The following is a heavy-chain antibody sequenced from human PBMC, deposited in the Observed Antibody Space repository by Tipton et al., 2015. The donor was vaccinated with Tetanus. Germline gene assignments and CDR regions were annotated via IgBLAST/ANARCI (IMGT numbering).Heavy chain of an antibody. CDR2: IWYDGTNK. J-gene: IGHJ5*02. CDR1: GFTFSSYG. CDR3: ARTLGRYYYDSSGYFEDFNWFDP. Sequence: RSLRLSCAASGFTFSSYGMHWVRQAPGKGLEWVAIIWYDGTNKYYADSVKGRFTISRDNSKNTVYLEMNSLRAEDTAVYYCARTLGRYYYDSSGYFEDFNWFDPWGQGTLVTVSS. D-gene: IGHD3-22*01. V-gene: IGHV3-33*01.